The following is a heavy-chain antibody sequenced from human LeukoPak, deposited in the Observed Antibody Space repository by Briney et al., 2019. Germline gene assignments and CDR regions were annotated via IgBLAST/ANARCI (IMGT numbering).Heavy chain of an antibody. V-gene: IGHV4-39*07. D-gene: IGHD5-18*01. CDR3: ARTGYSYGLYWFDP. CDR1: GGSIGSGSYY. Sequence: PSETLSLTCTVSGGSIGSGSYYWGWIRQPPGKGLEWIGSIYYSGSTSFNPSLKSRVTISVDTSPNQFSLRLSSVTAADTAVYYCARTGYSYGLYWFDPWGQGTQVTVSS. J-gene: IGHJ5*02. CDR2: IYYSGST.